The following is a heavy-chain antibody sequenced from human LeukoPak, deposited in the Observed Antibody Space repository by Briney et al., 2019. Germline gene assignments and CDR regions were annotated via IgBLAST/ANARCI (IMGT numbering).Heavy chain of an antibody. CDR3: ARDSSYGSNFDHFDY. J-gene: IGHJ4*02. CDR2: ISSSSSYI. V-gene: IGHV3-21*01. D-gene: IGHD4/OR15-4a*01. CDR1: GFTFSSYS. Sequence: RGSLRLSCAASGFTFSSYSMNWVRQAPGKGLEWVSSISSSSSYIYYADSVKGRFTISRDNAKNSLYLQMNSLRAEDMAVYYCARDSSYGSNFDHFDYWGQGTLVTVSS.